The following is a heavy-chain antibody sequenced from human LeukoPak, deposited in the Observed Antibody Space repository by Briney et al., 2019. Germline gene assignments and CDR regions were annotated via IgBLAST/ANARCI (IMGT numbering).Heavy chain of an antibody. J-gene: IGHJ5*01. CDR1: GFTFSSYG. CDR3: AKDYEEEVPGAFNWLDS. Sequence: GGALRLSCAASGFTFSSYGLHWVRQAPGKGLEWVAFIRFDGSNKYHADSVKGRFTISRDNAKNTLYLQMNSLRAEDTAVYYCAKDYEEEVPGAFNWLDSWGQGTLVTVSS. CDR2: IRFDGSNK. V-gene: IGHV3-30*02. D-gene: IGHD2-2*01.